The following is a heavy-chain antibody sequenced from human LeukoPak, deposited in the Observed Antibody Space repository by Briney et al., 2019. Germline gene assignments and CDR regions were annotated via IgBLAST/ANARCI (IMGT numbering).Heavy chain of an antibody. CDR3: VRRGYTVVTMFDS. Sequence: PGGSLRLSCAGSGFTFSDFHMSWIRQAPGKGLEWVSYISFFGSSMYYADSVKGRFTISRDNAKNLVFLQMNSLRAEDTGVYYCVRRGYTVVTMFDSWGRGTLVTVSS. V-gene: IGHV3-11*01. D-gene: IGHD2-21*02. J-gene: IGHJ4*02. CDR1: GFTFSDFH. CDR2: ISFFGSSM.